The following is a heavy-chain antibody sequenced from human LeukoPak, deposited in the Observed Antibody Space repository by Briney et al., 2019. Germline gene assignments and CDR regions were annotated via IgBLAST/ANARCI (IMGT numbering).Heavy chain of an antibody. CDR2: INEDGSQT. Sequence: GGSLRLSCAASGFSFGSFWMTWIRQAPGKGLEWVGHINEDGSQTNYIDSVTGRFTISRDNTKDSLYLQMNSLRAEDTAVYFCVRYVGYFHFDSWGQGILVTVSS. CDR3: VRYVGYFHFDS. CDR1: GFSFGSFW. V-gene: IGHV3-7*01. J-gene: IGHJ4*02. D-gene: IGHD3-16*01.